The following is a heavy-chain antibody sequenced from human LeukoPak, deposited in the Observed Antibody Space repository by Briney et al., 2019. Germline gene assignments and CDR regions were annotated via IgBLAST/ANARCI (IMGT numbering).Heavy chain of an antibody. CDR2: IYYSGST. D-gene: IGHD5-12*01. Sequence: SETLSLTCTVSGGSISSGGYYWSWIRQHPGKGLEWIGYIYYSGSTYYNPSLKSRVTISVDTSKNQFSLKLSSVTAADTAVYYCARGGWLRRNWFDPWGQGTLVTVSS. CDR3: ARGGWLRRNWFDP. V-gene: IGHV4-31*03. J-gene: IGHJ5*02. CDR1: GGSISSGGYY.